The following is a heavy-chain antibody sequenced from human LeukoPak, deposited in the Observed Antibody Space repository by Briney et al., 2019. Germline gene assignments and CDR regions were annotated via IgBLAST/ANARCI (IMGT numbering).Heavy chain of an antibody. J-gene: IGHJ4*02. CDR2: ISSSSSTI. Sequence: GGSLRLSCAASGFTFSSYSMNWVRQAPGKGLEWVSCISSSSSTIYYADSVKGRFTISRDNAKNSLYLQMNSLRAEDTAVYYCARDSRYYYDSSGMVDYWGQGTLVTVSS. D-gene: IGHD3-22*01. CDR3: ARDSRYYYDSSGMVDY. CDR1: GFTFSSYS. V-gene: IGHV3-48*01.